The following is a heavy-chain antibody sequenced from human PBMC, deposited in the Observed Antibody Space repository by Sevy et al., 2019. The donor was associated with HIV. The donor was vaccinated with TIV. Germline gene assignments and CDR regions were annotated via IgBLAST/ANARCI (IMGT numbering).Heavy chain of an antibody. CDR1: GFTFSSYA. V-gene: IGHV3-23*01. CDR3: AKDLRYNWNYDPPAFHI. J-gene: IGHJ3*02. CDR2: ISGSGGST. Sequence: GGSLRLSCAASGFTFSSYAMSWVRQAPGKGLEWVSAISGSGGSTYYADSVKGRFTISRDNSKNTLYLQMNSLRAEDTAVYYCAKDLRYNWNYDPPAFHIWGQGTMVTVSS. D-gene: IGHD1-7*01.